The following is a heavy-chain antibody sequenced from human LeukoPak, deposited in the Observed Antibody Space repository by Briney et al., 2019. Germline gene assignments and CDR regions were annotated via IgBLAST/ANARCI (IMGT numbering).Heavy chain of an antibody. CDR1: GFTFSSYA. V-gene: IGHV3-30-3*01. Sequence: PGGSLRLSCAASGFTFSSYAMHWVRQAPGKGLEWVAVISYDGSNKYYADSVKGRFTISRDNSKNTLYLQMNSLRAEDTAVYYCARGEYGDVVYWGQGTLVTVSS. D-gene: IGHD4-17*01. CDR3: ARGEYGDVVY. J-gene: IGHJ4*02. CDR2: ISYDGSNK.